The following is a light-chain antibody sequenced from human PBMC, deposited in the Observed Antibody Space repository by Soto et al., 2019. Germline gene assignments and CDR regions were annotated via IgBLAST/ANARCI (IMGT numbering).Light chain of an antibody. CDR2: EVS. CDR1: SSDIGNYDF. Sequence: QSALTQPASVSGSPGQSITISCTGTSSDIGNYDFVSWYQQVPGTAPKAMIYEVSSRPSGVSNRFSGSKSGNTASLTISGLLAEDEAYYYCSSYTARTSFILFGGGTKLPVL. V-gene: IGLV2-14*01. J-gene: IGLJ2*01. CDR3: SSYTARTSFIL.